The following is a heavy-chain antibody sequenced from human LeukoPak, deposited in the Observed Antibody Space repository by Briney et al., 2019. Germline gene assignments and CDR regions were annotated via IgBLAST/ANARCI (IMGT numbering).Heavy chain of an antibody. CDR3: ARVKFVGRWLQFGRVGAFDI. Sequence: GASVKVSCKASGYTFTSYGISWVRQAPGQGLEWMGWISAYNGNTNYAQKLQGRVTMTTDTSTSTVYMELSSLRSEDTAVYYCARVKFVGRWLQFGRVGAFDIWGQGTMVTVSS. CDR2: ISAYNGNT. V-gene: IGHV1-18*01. J-gene: IGHJ3*02. D-gene: IGHD5-24*01. CDR1: GYTFTSYG.